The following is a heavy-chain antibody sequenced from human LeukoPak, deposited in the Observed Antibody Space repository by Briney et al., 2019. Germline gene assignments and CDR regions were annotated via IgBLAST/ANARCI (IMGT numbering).Heavy chain of an antibody. CDR1: GGTFSSYA. Sequence: EASVKVSCKASGGTFSSYAISWVRQAPGQGLEWMGRIIPILGIANYAQKFQGRVTITADKSTSTAYMELSSLRSEDTAVYYCARVTKGGDYYGSGSYFAHHYGMDVWGQGTTVTVSS. D-gene: IGHD3-10*01. CDR2: IIPILGIA. J-gene: IGHJ6*02. V-gene: IGHV1-69*04. CDR3: ARVTKGGDYYGSGSYFAHHYGMDV.